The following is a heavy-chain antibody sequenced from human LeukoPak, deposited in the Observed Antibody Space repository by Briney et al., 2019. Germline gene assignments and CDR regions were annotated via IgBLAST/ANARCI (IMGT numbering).Heavy chain of an antibody. CDR3: AKDADCSNTNCYREFRY. CDR2: ISHDGTNK. D-gene: IGHD2-2*01. V-gene: IGHV3-30*18. Sequence: PGRSLRLSCAASGFTFSTYAMHWVRQAPGKGLEWVAVISHDGTNKYYADSVQGRFTISRDNSKNTLYLQMNSLRAEDTAVYYCAKDADCSNTNCYREFRYWGQGTLVTVSS. CDR1: GFTFSTYA. J-gene: IGHJ4*02.